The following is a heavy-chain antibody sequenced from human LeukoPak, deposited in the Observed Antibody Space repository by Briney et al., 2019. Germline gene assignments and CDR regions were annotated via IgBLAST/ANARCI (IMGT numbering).Heavy chain of an antibody. CDR3: ATYCSGGSCSSYNWFDP. Sequence: SETLSLTCAVYGGSFSGYYWSWIRQPPGKGLEWIGEINHSGSTNYNPSLKSRVTISVDTSKNQFSLKLSSVTAADTAVYYCATYCSGGSCSSYNWFDPWGQGTLVTVSS. J-gene: IGHJ5*02. D-gene: IGHD2-15*01. V-gene: IGHV4-34*01. CDR1: GGSFSGYY. CDR2: INHSGST.